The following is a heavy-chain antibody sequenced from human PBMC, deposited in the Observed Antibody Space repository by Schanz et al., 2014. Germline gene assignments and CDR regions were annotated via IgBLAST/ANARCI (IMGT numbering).Heavy chain of an antibody. J-gene: IGHJ6*02. V-gene: IGHV3-74*01. CDR3: ARPLGPNYYYYGLDV. CDR1: GFTFSSYW. Sequence: EVQLVESGGGLVQPGGSLRLSCAASGFTFSSYWMHWVRQAPGKGLVWVSRINSDGSTTIYADSVKGRFTISRDNAKNTLYLQMNSLRADDTAVYYCARPLGPNYYYYGLDVWGQGTTVTVSS. CDR2: INSDGSTT.